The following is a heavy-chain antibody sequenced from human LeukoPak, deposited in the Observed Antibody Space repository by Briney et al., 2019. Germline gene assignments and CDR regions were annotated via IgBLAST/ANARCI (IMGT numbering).Heavy chain of an antibody. J-gene: IGHJ4*02. CDR2: IRQDGSGA. Sequence: GGSLRLSCAASGFTFTSYWMPWVRQAPGKGLEGVAKIRQDGSGAEYVDSAKGRFTVSRDNAKNSLYLQMNSLRVEDTALYYCARDATRGGDFDFWGQGTLVTVSS. D-gene: IGHD5-24*01. CDR3: ARDATRGGDFDF. V-gene: IGHV3-7*04. CDR1: GFTFTSYW.